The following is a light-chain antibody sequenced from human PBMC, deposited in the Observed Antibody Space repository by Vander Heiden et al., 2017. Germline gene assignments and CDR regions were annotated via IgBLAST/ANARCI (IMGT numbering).Light chain of an antibody. V-gene: IGKV2-30*02. CDR2: KVS. CDR3: MQGRHWPLLT. J-gene: IGKJ4*01. Sequence: DIVLTQSPLSLPVTLGQPASTPCSSNQSLLPRDGNNYLNWFQQRPGQSPRRLIYKVSNRGSGVPDRFSGSGSGTDFTLKISRVEAEDVAVYYCMQGRHWPLLTFGGGTKVEIK. CDR1: QSLLPRDGNNY.